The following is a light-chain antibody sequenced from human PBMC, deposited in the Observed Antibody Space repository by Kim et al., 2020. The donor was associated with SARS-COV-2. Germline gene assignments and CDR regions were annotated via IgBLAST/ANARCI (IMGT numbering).Light chain of an antibody. V-gene: IGLV3-21*04. CDR1: GIGSKS. CDR2: YDS. J-gene: IGLJ2*01. Sequence: GKPARVSGGGNGIGSKSVHWYQQRSGQAPVLVIYYDSDRPSGIPERFSGSNSGNTATLTISRVEAGDEADYYCQVWDSSSDHRVVFGGGTKLTVL. CDR3: QVWDSSSDHRVV.